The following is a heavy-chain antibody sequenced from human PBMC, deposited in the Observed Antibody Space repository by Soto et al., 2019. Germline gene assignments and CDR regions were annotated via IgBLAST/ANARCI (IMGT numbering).Heavy chain of an antibody. V-gene: IGHV4-61*08. CDR2: VYYAGTT. Sequence: SETLSLTCTVSGDSISSGGYYWSWIRQHPGKGLEWIGYVYYAGTTSYHPSLKSRVTISIDTSKNEVSLKLTSVTAADTAVYYCARLGAYYQALDSWGQGTLVTVSS. CDR3: ARLGAYYQALDS. CDR1: GDSISSGGYY. J-gene: IGHJ4*02. D-gene: IGHD3-22*01.